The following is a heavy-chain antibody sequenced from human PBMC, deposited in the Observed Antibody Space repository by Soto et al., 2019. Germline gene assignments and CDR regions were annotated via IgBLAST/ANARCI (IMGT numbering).Heavy chain of an antibody. Sequence: ASVKVSCKASGYTFTGYYMHWVRQAPGQGLEWMGWINPNSGGTNYAQKFQGRVTMTRDTSISTAYMELSRLRSDDTAVYYCARGVGATFHYYYYYGMDVWGQGTTVTVSS. J-gene: IGHJ6*02. CDR3: ARGVGATFHYYYYYGMDV. D-gene: IGHD1-26*01. CDR2: INPNSGGT. CDR1: GYTFTGYY. V-gene: IGHV1-2*02.